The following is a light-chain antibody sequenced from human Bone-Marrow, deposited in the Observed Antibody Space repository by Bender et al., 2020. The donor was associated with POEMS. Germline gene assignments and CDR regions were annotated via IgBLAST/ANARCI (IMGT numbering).Light chain of an antibody. CDR2: DVT. V-gene: IGLV2-14*03. Sequence: QSALTQPASVSGSPGQSITISCTGSSSDIGGYDYVSWYQQHPGKAPKLLIYDVTNRPSGVSNRFSGSKSGSTASLTISGLQAEDEADYYCAAWDDSLSVLVFGGGTQLTVL. CDR1: SSDIGGYDY. J-gene: IGLJ3*02. CDR3: AAWDDSLSVLV.